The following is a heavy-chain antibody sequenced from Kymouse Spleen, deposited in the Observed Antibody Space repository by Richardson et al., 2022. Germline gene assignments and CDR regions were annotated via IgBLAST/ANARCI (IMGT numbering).Heavy chain of an antibody. D-gene: IGHD3-9*01. Sequence: QVQLQQWGAGLLKPSETLSLTCAVYGGSFSGYYWSWIRQPPGKGLEWIGEINHSGSTNYNPSLKSRVTISVDTSKNQFSLKLSSVTAADTAVYYCARGLTGYYPFDYWGQGTLVTVSS. CDR3: ARGLTGYYPFDY. CDR2: INHSGST. J-gene: IGHJ4*02. CDR1: GGSFSGYY. V-gene: IGHV4-34*01.